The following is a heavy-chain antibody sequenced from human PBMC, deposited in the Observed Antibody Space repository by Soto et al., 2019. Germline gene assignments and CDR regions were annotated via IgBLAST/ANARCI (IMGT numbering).Heavy chain of an antibody. Sequence: QVQLVESGGGVVQPGRSLRLSCAASGVTLSNFGMHWVRQAPGKGLEWVTVISRDGSTMLYADSVKGRFTISRDSSRNTLYLQMNSLRAEDTYVYHCVGEVASGYWGQGTLVTVSS. V-gene: IGHV3-30*03. CDR2: ISRDGSTM. J-gene: IGHJ4*02. CDR3: VGEVASGY. CDR1: GVTLSNFG. D-gene: IGHD2-21*01.